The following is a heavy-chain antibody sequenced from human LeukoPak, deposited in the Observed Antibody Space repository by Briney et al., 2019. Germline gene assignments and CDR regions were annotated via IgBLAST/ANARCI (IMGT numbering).Heavy chain of an antibody. J-gene: IGHJ4*02. V-gene: IGHV3-7*03. D-gene: IGHD2-2*01. CDR3: ARVSITSESY. CDR1: AFIFSGHW. Sequence: GGSLRLSCEGSAFIFSGHWMNWVRQTPGKGLEWVASIKEDGSERQYVDSMKGRFTISRDNAKNSLYLQMNRLRAEDTAVYYCARVSITSESYWGQGTLVTVSS. CDR2: IKEDGSER.